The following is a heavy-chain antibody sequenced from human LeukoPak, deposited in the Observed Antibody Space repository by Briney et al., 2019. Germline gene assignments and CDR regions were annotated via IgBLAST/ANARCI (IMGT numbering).Heavy chain of an antibody. CDR1: GGSVSDYY. J-gene: IGHJ4*02. CDR3: ARHGSRYYYGSGSYYKSNHFDY. V-gene: IGHV4-59*02. Sequence: SETLSLTCTISGGSVSDYYWSWIRQSPGKGLEWIGYIYYTGSTTYNPSLKSRVTMSADTSKNQFSLNLNSVTAADTAVYYCARHGSRYYYGSGSYYKSNHFDYWGQGTLVTVSS. D-gene: IGHD3-10*01. CDR2: IYYTGST.